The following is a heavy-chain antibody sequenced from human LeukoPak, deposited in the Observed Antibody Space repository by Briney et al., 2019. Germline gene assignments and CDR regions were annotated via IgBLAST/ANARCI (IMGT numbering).Heavy chain of an antibody. CDR2: INNDGSST. CDR1: GFIFSDHW. Sequence: GGSLRLSCAASGFIFSDHWMHWVRQAPGKGLVWLSRINNDGSSTIYADSVKGRFTFSRDNAENTLLLEMSSLRVEDTAVYYCVRERNNFWSGHHSIFDSWGQGTLVTVSS. V-gene: IGHV3-74*01. J-gene: IGHJ4*02. D-gene: IGHD3-3*01. CDR3: VRERNNFWSGHHSIFDS.